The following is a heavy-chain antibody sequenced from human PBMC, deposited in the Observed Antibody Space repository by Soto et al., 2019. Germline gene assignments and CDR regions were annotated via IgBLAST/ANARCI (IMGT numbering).Heavy chain of an antibody. D-gene: IGHD4-17*01. CDR2: IYYSGST. CDR1: GGSISSGGYY. Sequence: PSETLSLTCTVSGGSISSGGYYWSWIRQHPGKGLEWIGYIYYSGSTYYNPSLKSRVTISVDTSKNQFSLKLSSVTAAGTAVYYCARGGGHGDYRGGCWFDPWGQGTLVTVSS. V-gene: IGHV4-31*03. CDR3: ARGGGHGDYRGGCWFDP. J-gene: IGHJ5*02.